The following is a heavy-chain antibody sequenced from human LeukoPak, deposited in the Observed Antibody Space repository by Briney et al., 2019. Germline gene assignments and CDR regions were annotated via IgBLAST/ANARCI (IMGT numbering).Heavy chain of an antibody. CDR1: GGTFSSYA. D-gene: IGHD5-18*01. J-gene: IGHJ5*02. CDR2: IIPILGIA. V-gene: IGHV1-69*04. Sequence: SVKVSCKASGGTFSSYAISWVRQAPGQGLEWMGRIIPILGIANYAQKFQGRVTITADKSTSTAYMELSSLRSEDTAVYYCAREGFRIQLWLLVAWGQGTLVTVSS. CDR3: AREGFRIQLWLLVA.